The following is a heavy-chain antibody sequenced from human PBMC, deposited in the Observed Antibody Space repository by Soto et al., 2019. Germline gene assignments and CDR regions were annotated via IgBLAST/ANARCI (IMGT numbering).Heavy chain of an antibody. J-gene: IGHJ6*02. V-gene: IGHV3-23*01. CDR2: ISGSGGST. CDR3: AKDVANDNHYYYGMDV. CDR1: GFTFSSYA. D-gene: IGHD3-22*01. Sequence: GGSLRLSCAASGFTFSSYAISWVRQAPGKGLEWVSGISGSGGSTYYADSVKGRFTISRDNSKNTLYLQMNSLRAEDTAVYYCAKDVANDNHYYYGMDVWGQGTTVTVSS.